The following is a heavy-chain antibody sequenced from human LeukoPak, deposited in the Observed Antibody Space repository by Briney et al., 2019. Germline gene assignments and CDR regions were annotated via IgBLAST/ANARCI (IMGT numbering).Heavy chain of an antibody. D-gene: IGHD2-15*01. CDR3: AREDGYCSGGNCYSYFDS. Sequence: GGSLGLSCAASGFTFSHFWMSWVRQAPGKGLEWVAYIKKTGSETYYVDSVKGRFTITRDNTRNSLFLQMYSLRAEDTAVYFCAREDGYCSGGNCYSYFDSWGQGTLVTVSS. J-gene: IGHJ4*02. CDR2: IKKTGSET. CDR1: GFTFSHFW. V-gene: IGHV3-7*01.